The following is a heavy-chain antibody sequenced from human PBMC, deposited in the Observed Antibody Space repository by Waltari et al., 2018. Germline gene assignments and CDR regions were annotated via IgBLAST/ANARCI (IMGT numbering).Heavy chain of an antibody. CDR3: ARGGSSSWFDY. D-gene: IGHD6-13*01. V-gene: IGHV4-39*07. CDR1: GGSISSSSYY. Sequence: QLQLQESGPGLVKPSETLSLTCTVSGGSISSSSYYWGWIRQPPGKGLEWIGSIYYSGSTYYNPSLKSRVTISVDTSKNQFSLKLSSVTAADTAVYYCARGGSSSWFDYWGQGTLVTVSS. CDR2: IYYSGST. J-gene: IGHJ4*02.